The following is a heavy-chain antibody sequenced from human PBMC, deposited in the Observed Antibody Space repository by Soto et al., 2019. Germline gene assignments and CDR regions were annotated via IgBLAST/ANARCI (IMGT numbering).Heavy chain of an antibody. Sequence: GGSLRLSCAASGFTFSSYGMHWVRQAPGKGLEWVAVIWYDGSNKYYADSVKGRFTISRDNSKNTLYMQMNSLRAEDTAVYYCARGPPPDIVVVPAAMRYYYYMDVWGKGTTVTVSS. V-gene: IGHV3-33*01. CDR3: ARGPPPDIVVVPAAMRYYYYMDV. J-gene: IGHJ6*03. CDR2: IWYDGSNK. D-gene: IGHD2-2*01. CDR1: GFTFSSYG.